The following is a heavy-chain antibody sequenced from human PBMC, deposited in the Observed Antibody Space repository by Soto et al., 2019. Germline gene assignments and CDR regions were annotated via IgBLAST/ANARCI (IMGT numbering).Heavy chain of an antibody. CDR2: ISGSGGST. D-gene: IGHD3-9*01. Sequence: EVQLLESGGGLVQPGGSLRLSCAASGFTFSSYAMSWVRQAPGKGLEWVSAISGSGGSTYYAGSVKGRFTISRDNSKNTLDLQMNSLSAEDTAVYYCAKASSPYWGYFDCSPTGYYYYYGMDVWGQGTTVTVSS. CDR1: GFTFSSYA. CDR3: AKASSPYWGYFDCSPTGYYYYYGMDV. V-gene: IGHV3-23*01. J-gene: IGHJ6*02.